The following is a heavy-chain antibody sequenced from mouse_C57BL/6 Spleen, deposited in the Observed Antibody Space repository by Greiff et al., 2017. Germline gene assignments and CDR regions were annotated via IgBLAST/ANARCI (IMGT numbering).Heavy chain of an antibody. CDR3: ARRGNPNWYFDV. CDR2: ISNGGGST. D-gene: IGHD2-1*01. J-gene: IGHJ1*03. Sequence: EVHLVESGGGLVQPGGSLKLSCAASGFTFSDYYMYWVRQTPEKRLEWVAYISNGGGSTYYPDTVKGRFTISRDNAKNTQYLQMSRLKSEDTAMYYCARRGNPNWYFDVWGTGTTVTVSA. CDR1: GFTFSDYY. V-gene: IGHV5-12*01.